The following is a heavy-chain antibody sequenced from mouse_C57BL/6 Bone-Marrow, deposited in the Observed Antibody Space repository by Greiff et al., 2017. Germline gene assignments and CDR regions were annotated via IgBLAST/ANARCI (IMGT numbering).Heavy chain of an antibody. Sequence: VQLQHPGAELVMPGASVKLSCKASGYTFTSYWMHWVKQRPGQGLEWIGEIDPSDSYTNYNQKFKGKSTLTVDKSSSTAYMQLSSLTSEDSAVYYCASSLRVWGTGTTVTVSS. J-gene: IGHJ1*03. V-gene: IGHV1-69*01. CDR2: IDPSDSYT. CDR3: ASSLRV. CDR1: GYTFTSYW.